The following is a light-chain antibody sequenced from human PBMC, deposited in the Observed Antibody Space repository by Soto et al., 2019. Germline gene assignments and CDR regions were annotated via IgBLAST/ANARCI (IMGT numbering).Light chain of an antibody. CDR3: CSYAGSRWM. V-gene: IGLV2-23*02. Sequence: QPVLTQPASVSGSPGQSITVSCTGSSDDIGNFNLVSWYQQYPGKAPKLILYEVNKRPLGVSDRFSGSKSGNTASLTISGLQAEDEADYHCCSYAGSRWMFGGGTKVTVL. CDR1: SDDIGNFNL. CDR2: EVN. J-gene: IGLJ3*02.